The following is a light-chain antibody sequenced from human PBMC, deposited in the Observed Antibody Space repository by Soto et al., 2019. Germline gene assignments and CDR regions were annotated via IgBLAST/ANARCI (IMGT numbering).Light chain of an antibody. V-gene: IGLV1-40*01. Sequence: QSVLTQPPSASGTPGQRVTLSCSGSSSNIGAGYDVHWYQQLPGTAPKLLIFGINYRPSGVPDRFSGSKSGTSASLAITGLQAEDEANYYCQSYDSSLSDWVFGGGTKVTVL. J-gene: IGLJ3*02. CDR1: SSNIGAGYD. CDR2: GIN. CDR3: QSYDSSLSDWV.